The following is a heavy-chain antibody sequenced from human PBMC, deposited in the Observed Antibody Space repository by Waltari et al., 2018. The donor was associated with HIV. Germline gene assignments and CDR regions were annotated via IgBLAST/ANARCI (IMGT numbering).Heavy chain of an antibody. Sequence: EVRLVESGGGLVKPGGSLTLSCTASGFTFNLFTMTWVRLAPSKGLEWVSSITRGSSYLYYSDAVKGRFTVSRDNAKNSLFLQLKALTAEDTALYFCVRDRTSVTTGDFDSWGQGVPVTVSS. CDR3: VRDRTSVTTGDFDS. CDR1: GFTFNLFT. D-gene: IGHD1-1*01. CDR2: ITRGSSYL. V-gene: IGHV3-21*02. J-gene: IGHJ4*02.